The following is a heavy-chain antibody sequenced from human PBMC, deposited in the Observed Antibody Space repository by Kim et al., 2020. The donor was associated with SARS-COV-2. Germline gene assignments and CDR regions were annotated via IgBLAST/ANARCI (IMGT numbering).Heavy chain of an antibody. CDR3: AKDYGDYGSFDY. Sequence: GGSLRLSCAASGFTFSSYAMHWVRQAPGKGLEWVAVISYDGSNEYYADSVKGRFTISRDNSKNTLYLQMNSLRAEDTAVYYCAKDYGDYGSFDYWGQGTLVTVSS. CDR2: ISYDGSNE. V-gene: IGHV3-30*18. CDR1: GFTFSSYA. D-gene: IGHD4-17*01. J-gene: IGHJ4*02.